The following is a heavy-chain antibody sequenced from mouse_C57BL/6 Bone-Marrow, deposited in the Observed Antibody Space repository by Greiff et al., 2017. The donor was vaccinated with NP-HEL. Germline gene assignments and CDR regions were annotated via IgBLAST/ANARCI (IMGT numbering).Heavy chain of an antibody. D-gene: IGHD1-1*01. CDR1: GFNIKDDY. V-gene: IGHV14-4*01. Sequence: VQLQQSGAELVRPGASVKLSCTASGFNIKDDYMHWVKQRPEQGLEWIGWIDPENGDTEYASKFQGKATITADTSSNKAYLQLSSLTSEDTAVYYCTTITTVVATDYWGQGTTLTVSS. CDR3: TTITTVVATDY. J-gene: IGHJ2*01. CDR2: IDPENGDT.